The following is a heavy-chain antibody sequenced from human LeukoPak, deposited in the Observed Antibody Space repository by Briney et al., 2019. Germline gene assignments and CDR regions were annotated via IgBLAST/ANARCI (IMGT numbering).Heavy chain of an antibody. V-gene: IGHV3-72*01. D-gene: IGHD3-10*01. CDR1: GFTSSDHN. CDR3: ARVLLVRVVSSMDV. Sequence: LAGGTMRFYCAASGFTSSDHNLVRVRQAPGKGLEWVGRPRNKAGSYTTEYAASVKGRLTISRDNSKNSLDLQMNSLKTEDTAVYYCARVLLVRVVSSMDVWGQGTTVTVSS. CDR2: PRNKAGSYTT. J-gene: IGHJ6*02.